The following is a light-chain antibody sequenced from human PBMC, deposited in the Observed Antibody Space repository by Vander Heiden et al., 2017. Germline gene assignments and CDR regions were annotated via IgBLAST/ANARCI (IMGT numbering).Light chain of an antibody. CDR2: SAS. V-gene: IGKV1-39*01. Sequence: DIQMTQSPSSLSASVGDRVTISCRASQTITTYLSWYQHEPGKAPKLLIYSASNLQNGVPSRFSGSGSGTDFTLTISSLQPDDLATYDCHQSYRVPYTFGQGTKLEIK. J-gene: IGKJ2*01. CDR1: QTITTY. CDR3: HQSYRVPYT.